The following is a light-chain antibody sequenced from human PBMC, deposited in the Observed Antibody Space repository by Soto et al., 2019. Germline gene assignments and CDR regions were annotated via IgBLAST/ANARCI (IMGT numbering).Light chain of an antibody. CDR3: ETWDDSLNGVI. CDR1: NSNIGKNA. V-gene: IGLV1-36*01. Sequence: QAVVTQPPSVSEAPRQRVTISCSGSNSNIGKNAVNWYQQLPGRAPKLLIYYDDLVPSGVSDRFSGSKSGTSASLAISGLQSEDEGEYYCETWDDSLNGVIFGGGTKLTVL. J-gene: IGLJ2*01. CDR2: YDD.